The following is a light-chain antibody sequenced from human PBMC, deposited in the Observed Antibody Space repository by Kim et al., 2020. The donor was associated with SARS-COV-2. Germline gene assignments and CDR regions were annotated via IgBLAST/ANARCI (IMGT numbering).Light chain of an antibody. CDR2: DTS. V-gene: IGKV3-15*01. Sequence: VSPGERATLSCRASQSFTSKLAWFQQKPGRAPRPLIYDTSTRATGIPARFSGSGSGTEFTLTISSLQSEDFAVYYCQQYYSWPLTFGGGTKVDIK. J-gene: IGKJ4*01. CDR1: QSFTSK. CDR3: QQYYSWPLT.